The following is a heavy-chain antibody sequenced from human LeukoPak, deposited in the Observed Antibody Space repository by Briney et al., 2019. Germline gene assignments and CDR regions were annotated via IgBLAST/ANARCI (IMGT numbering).Heavy chain of an antibody. CDR2: ISNNGDNT. CDR1: GFTFSSYS. V-gene: IGHV3-64D*09. Sequence: GGSLRLSCSASGFTFSSYSMHWVRQAPGKGLEYVSAISNNGDNTYCADSMKGRFTISRDNSKNTLYLQMSSLRAEDTAIHYCGNGYDWNYWGQGTLVTVSS. CDR3: GNGYDWNY. D-gene: IGHD5-12*01. J-gene: IGHJ4*02.